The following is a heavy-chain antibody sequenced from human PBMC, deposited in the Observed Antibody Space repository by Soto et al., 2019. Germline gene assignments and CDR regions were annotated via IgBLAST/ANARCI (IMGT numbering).Heavy chain of an antibody. J-gene: IGHJ4*02. CDR1: GFTFDDYA. D-gene: IGHD1-1*01. CDR3: ARGSWNAEYYFDY. Sequence: EVQLVESGGGLVQPGRSLRLSCAASGFTFDDYAMHWVRQAPGKGLEWVSGISWNSGSIGYAVSVKGRFTISRDNAKNSLYLQMNSLIAEDTALYYCARGSWNAEYYFDYWGQGPLVTVSS. V-gene: IGHV3-9*01. CDR2: ISWNSGSI.